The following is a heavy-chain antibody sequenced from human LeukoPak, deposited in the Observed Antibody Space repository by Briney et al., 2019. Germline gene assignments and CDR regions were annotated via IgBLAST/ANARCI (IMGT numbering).Heavy chain of an antibody. CDR2: IYTSGST. CDR1: GGSISSYY. V-gene: IGHV4-4*07. Sequence: PSETLSLTCTVPGGSISSYYWSWIRQPAGKGLEWIGRIYTSGSTNYNPSLKSRVTMSVDTSKNQFSLKLSSVTAADTAVYYCARDRGGTSLNWFDPWGQGTLVTVSS. J-gene: IGHJ5*02. D-gene: IGHD2-2*01. CDR3: ARDRGGTSLNWFDP.